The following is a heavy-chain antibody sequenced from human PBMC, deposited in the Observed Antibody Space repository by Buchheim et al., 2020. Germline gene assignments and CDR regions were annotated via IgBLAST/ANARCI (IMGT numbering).Heavy chain of an antibody. CDR1: GGSISSGDYY. V-gene: IGHV4-30-4*01. Sequence: QVQLQESGPGLVKPSQTLSLTCTVSGGSISSGDYYWSWIRPPPGKGLEWIGYHYYSGNTYYTPYLQSRVTIAVDTSKNQFSLTLSSVTAADTAVDYCARGISRYYYDSSGYYPPYYFDYWGQGTL. CDR3: ARGISRYYYDSSGYYPPYYFDY. D-gene: IGHD3-22*01. CDR2: HYYSGNT. J-gene: IGHJ4*02.